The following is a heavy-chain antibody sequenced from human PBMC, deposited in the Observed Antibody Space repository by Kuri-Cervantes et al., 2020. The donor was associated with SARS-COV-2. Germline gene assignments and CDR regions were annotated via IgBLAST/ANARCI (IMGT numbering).Heavy chain of an antibody. D-gene: IGHD5-18*01. Sequence: SQTLSLTCAVSGYSISSGYYWGWIRQPPGKGLEWIGSIYHSGSTYYNPSLKSRVTISVDTSKNQFSLKLSSVTAADTAVYYCAVRGYSYREYWGQGTLVTVSS. V-gene: IGHV4-38-2*01. CDR2: IYHSGST. CDR1: GYSISSGYY. J-gene: IGHJ4*02. CDR3: AVRGYSYREY.